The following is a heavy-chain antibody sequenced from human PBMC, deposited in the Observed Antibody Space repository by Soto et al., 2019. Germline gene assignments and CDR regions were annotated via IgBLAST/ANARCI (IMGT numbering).Heavy chain of an antibody. CDR3: ASLTAIAVAATRDY. CDR2: ISSSSSYI. CDR1: GFTFSSYS. V-gene: IGHV3-21*01. J-gene: IGHJ4*02. D-gene: IGHD6-19*01. Sequence: EVQLVESGGGLVKPGGSLRLSCAASGFTFSSYSMNWVRQAPGKGLEWVSSISSSSSYIYYADSVKGRFTISRDNAKNSLYLQMNSLRAEDTAVYYCASLTAIAVAATRDYWGQGTLVTVSS.